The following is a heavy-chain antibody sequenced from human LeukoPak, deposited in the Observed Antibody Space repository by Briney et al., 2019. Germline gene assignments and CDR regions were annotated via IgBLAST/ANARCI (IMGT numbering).Heavy chain of an antibody. CDR3: ARGLGYCSSTSCYDWFDP. Sequence: GASVKVSCKASGYTFTSYGISWVRQAPGQGLEWMGWISAYNGNTNYAQKLQGRVTMTTDTSTSTAYMELRSLRSDDTAVYYCARGLGYCSSTSCYDWFDPWGQGTLVTVSS. J-gene: IGHJ5*02. CDR1: GYTFTSYG. D-gene: IGHD2-2*01. CDR2: ISAYNGNT. V-gene: IGHV1-18*01.